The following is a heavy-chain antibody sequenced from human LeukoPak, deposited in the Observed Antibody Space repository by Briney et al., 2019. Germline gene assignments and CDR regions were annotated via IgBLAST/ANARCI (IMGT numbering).Heavy chain of an antibody. CDR2: IYTSGST. CDR1: GGSISSYY. J-gene: IGHJ5*02. Sequence: SETLSLTCTVSGGSISSYYWSWIRQPAGKGLEWIGRIYTSGSTNYNPSLKSRVTMSVDTPKNQFSLKLSSVTAADTAVYYCATSKSGITMGFDPWGQGTLVTVSS. V-gene: IGHV4-4*07. CDR3: ATSKSGITMGFDP. D-gene: IGHD3-10*01.